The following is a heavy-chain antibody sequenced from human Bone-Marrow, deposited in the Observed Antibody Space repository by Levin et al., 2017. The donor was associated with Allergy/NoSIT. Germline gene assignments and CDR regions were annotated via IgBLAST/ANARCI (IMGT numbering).Heavy chain of an antibody. Sequence: GGSLRLSCAASGFTFSSYWMSWVRQAPGKGLEWVANIKQDGSEKYYVDSVKGRFTISRDNAKNSLYLQMNSLRAEDTAVYYCARERITIFGVVITEGAFDYWGQGTLVTVSS. CDR2: IKQDGSEK. CDR1: GFTFSSYW. J-gene: IGHJ4*02. D-gene: IGHD3-3*01. V-gene: IGHV3-7*01. CDR3: ARERITIFGVVITEGAFDY.